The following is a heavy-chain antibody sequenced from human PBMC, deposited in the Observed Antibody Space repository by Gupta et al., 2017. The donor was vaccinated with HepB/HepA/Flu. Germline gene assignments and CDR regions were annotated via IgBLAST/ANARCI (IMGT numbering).Heavy chain of an antibody. J-gene: IGHJ4*02. CDR3: VRDGVGVGELSLN. CDR2: INRDGNT. CDR1: GFTVSGNY. D-gene: IGHD3-10*01. Sequence: EVQLVESGGGLIQPGGSLRLSCAASGFTVSGNYMSWVRQAPGKGLEWVSMINRDGNTKYADSVKGRFTISRDNSKNTLYLQMSSLRPEDTALYYCVRDGVGVGELSLNWGQGALVTVSS. V-gene: IGHV3-53*01.